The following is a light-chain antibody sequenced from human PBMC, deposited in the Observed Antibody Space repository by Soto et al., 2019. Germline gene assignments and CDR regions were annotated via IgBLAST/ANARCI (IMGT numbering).Light chain of an antibody. Sequence: QPVLTQSSSASASLGSSVKLTCTLSSGHSSYIIAWHQQQPGKAPRFLMKLEAGGSYNKGSGVPDRFSGSSSGADRYLTISNLQFEDEADYYCETWDSSLGVFGGGTKVTVL. CDR1: SGHSSYI. V-gene: IGLV4-60*02. J-gene: IGLJ3*02. CDR3: ETWDSSLGV. CDR2: LEAGGSY.